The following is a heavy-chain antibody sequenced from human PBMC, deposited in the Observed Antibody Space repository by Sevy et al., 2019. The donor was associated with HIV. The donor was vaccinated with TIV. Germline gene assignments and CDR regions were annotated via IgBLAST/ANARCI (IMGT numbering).Heavy chain of an antibody. CDR2: IYSGGNT. Sequence: GGSLRLSCAASGLTVNSNHMSWVRQAPGKGLEWVSVIYSGGNTDYADSVKGGFTTARDNSKNTLYLQMNNPRAEEMDGYYCERERASLYYGSGSSYPDSHYYGMNVWGQGTTVTVSS. CDR1: GLTVNSNH. J-gene: IGHJ6*02. CDR3: ERERASLYYGSGSSYPDSHYYGMNV. D-gene: IGHD3-10*01. V-gene: IGHV3-53*01.